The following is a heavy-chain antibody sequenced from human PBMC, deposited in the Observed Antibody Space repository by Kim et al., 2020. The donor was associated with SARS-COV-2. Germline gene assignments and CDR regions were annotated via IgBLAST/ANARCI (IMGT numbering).Heavy chain of an antibody. J-gene: IGHJ4*02. Sequence: GGSLRLSCAASGFTFGDYAMHWVRQAPGKGLEWVSGISWNSGSIGYADSVKGRFTISRDNAKNSLYLQMNSLRAEDTALYYCAKGIYSYGSYYFDYWGQGTLVTVSS. V-gene: IGHV3-9*01. CDR1: GFTFGDYA. D-gene: IGHD5-18*01. CDR3: AKGIYSYGSYYFDY. CDR2: ISWNSGSI.